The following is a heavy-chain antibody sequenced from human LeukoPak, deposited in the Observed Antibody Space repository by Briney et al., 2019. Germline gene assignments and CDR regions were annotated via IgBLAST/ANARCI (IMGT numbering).Heavy chain of an antibody. CDR3: ARGVRYYDSSGYYYDDWYFDL. D-gene: IGHD3-22*01. CDR2: IYYTGST. Sequence: SETLSLTCTVSGGSIVSYYWSWIRQPPGKGLEWIGYIYYTGSTNYNPSLKSRVTISVDTSKNQFSLKLSSVTAADTAVYYCARGVRYYDSSGYYYDDWYFDLWGRGTLVTVSS. CDR1: GGSIVSYY. J-gene: IGHJ2*01. V-gene: IGHV4-59*01.